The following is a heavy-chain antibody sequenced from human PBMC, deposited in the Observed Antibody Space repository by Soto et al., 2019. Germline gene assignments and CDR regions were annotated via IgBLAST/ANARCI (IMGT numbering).Heavy chain of an antibody. CDR2: ISTYNGNT. J-gene: IGHJ4*02. D-gene: IGHD3-10*01. Sequence: QVQLVQSGAEVKRPGASVKVSCKASGYTFSSYGISWVRQAPGQGLEGMGWISTYNGNTNYAQKVQGRVTMTTDTSTNKAYMELMSPLSDDMALYDSARASGASGSYSTNWGQGTLVTVSS. V-gene: IGHV1-18*03. CDR3: ARASGASGSYSTN. CDR1: GYTFSSYG.